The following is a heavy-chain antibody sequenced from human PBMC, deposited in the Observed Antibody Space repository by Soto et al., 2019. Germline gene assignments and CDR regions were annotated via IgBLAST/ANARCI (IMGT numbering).Heavy chain of an antibody. V-gene: IGHV4-30-4*01. Sequence: HVQLKESGPGLVKPSQTLSLPCNVSGGSISSGDYFWNWIRQPPGKGLEWIGYIYHSGSTYYNPPLMSRVTLSIDTAKSQFSLKLASVTAADTAVYYCARGPITVTTDSWGQVTIVTVS. D-gene: IGHD1-7*01. CDR1: GGSISSGDYF. CDR2: IYHSGST. CDR3: ARGPITVTTDS. J-gene: IGHJ4*02.